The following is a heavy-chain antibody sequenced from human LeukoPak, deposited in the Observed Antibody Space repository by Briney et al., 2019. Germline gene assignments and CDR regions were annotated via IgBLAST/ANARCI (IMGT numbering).Heavy chain of an antibody. V-gene: IGHV3-64*04. D-gene: IGHD3-22*01. Sequence: GGSLRLSCAASGFTFSNSAMHWVRQAPGKGLEYVSAISSSGGSTYYANSVKGRFTISRDNAKNTLNLQMNSLRAEDTAVYYCARDLGQYYDTSDNWFDSWGEGTLVTVSS. CDR1: GFTFSNSA. CDR2: ISSSGGST. CDR3: ARDLGQYYDTSDNWFDS. J-gene: IGHJ5*01.